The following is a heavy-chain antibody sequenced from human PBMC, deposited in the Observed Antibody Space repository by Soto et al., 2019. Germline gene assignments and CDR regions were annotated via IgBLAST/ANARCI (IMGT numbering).Heavy chain of an antibody. Sequence: SETLSLTCVVYGGSFSCYYWIWIRQPPGKGLEWIGEINQSGSTNYNPSLKSRVTISIDTSKNQFSLKLSSVTAADTAVYFCSRGRYHDSSGYYDAFDIWGQGTMVTVSS. J-gene: IGHJ3*02. V-gene: IGHV4-34*01. D-gene: IGHD3-22*01. CDR3: SRGRYHDSSGYYDAFDI. CDR2: INQSGST. CDR1: GGSFSCYY.